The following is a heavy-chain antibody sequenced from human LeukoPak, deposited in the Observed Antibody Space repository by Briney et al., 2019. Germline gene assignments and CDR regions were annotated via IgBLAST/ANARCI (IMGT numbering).Heavy chain of an antibody. CDR3: ASITTGTTGDDY. Sequence: PGGSLRLSCAASGFTFDDYGMSWVRQAPGKGLEWVSGINWNGGSTGYADSVKGRFTISRDNAKNSLYLQMNSLRAEDTALYYCASITTGTTGDDYWGQGTLVTVSS. CDR2: INWNGGST. V-gene: IGHV3-20*04. J-gene: IGHJ4*02. D-gene: IGHD1-1*01. CDR1: GFTFDDYG.